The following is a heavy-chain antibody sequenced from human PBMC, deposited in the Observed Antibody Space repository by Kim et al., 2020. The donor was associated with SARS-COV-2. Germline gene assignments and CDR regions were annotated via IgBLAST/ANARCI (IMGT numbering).Heavy chain of an antibody. V-gene: IGHV3-21*01. D-gene: IGHD6-13*01. CDR3: ARDVRFGAAAGY. J-gene: IGHJ4*02. Sequence: YYADSVKGRFTISRDNAKNSLYLQMNSLRAEDTAVYYCARDVRFGAAAGYWGQGTLVTVSS.